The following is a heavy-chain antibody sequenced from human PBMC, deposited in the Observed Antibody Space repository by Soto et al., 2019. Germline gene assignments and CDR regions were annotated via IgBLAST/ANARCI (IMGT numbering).Heavy chain of an antibody. V-gene: IGHV3-23*01. Sequence: SLRLSCGASGFTFNSYAMSWVRQAPGKGLEWVSAVSGSGSRTYYADSVKGRFTISRDNSKNTLHLQMNSLRAEDTAIYYCAKSVEMDTILTGGYFDCWGQGTLVTVSS. CDR2: VSGSGSRT. CDR1: GFTFNSYA. CDR3: AKSVEMDTILTGGYFDC. J-gene: IGHJ4*02. D-gene: IGHD3-9*01.